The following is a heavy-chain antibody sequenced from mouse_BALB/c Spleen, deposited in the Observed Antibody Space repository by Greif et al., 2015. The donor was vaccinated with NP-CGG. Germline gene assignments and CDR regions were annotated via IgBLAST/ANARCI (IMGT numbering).Heavy chain of an antibody. Sequence: QVQLQQSGAELVRPGTSVKVSCKASGYAFTNYLIEWVKQRPGQGLEWIGVINPGSGGTNYNEKFKGKATLTADKSSSTAYMQLSSLTSDDSAVYFCARFYGSSPYAMDYWGQGTSVTVSS. CDR1: GYAFTNYL. CDR3: ARFYGSSPYAMDY. CDR2: INPGSGGT. J-gene: IGHJ4*01. V-gene: IGHV1-54*01. D-gene: IGHD1-1*01.